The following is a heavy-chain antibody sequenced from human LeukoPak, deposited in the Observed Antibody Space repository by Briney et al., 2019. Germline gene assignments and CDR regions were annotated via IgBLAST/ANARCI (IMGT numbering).Heavy chain of an antibody. CDR1: GFTFNTYT. D-gene: IGHD5-18*01. J-gene: IGHJ4*02. V-gene: IGHV3-21*01. Sequence: GGSLRLSCAASGFTFNTYTMNWVRQAPGKGLEWVSSISSGTSYIYYADSVKGRFTISRDNAKNSLYLQMNSLRAEDTAVYYCARAAMGPFDYWGRGTLVTVSS. CDR3: ARAAMGPFDY. CDR2: ISSGTSYI.